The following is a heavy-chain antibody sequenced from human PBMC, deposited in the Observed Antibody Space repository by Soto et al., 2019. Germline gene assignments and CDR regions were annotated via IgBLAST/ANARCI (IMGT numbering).Heavy chain of an antibody. CDR3: ATNKYHYGDPGYFQH. V-gene: IGHV4-31*03. CDR2: IYYSGST. D-gene: IGHD4-17*01. CDR1: GDSISSGAYY. J-gene: IGHJ1*01. Sequence: PSETLSLTCTVSGDSISSGAYYCSWIRQHPGKGLEWIGYIYYSGSTYYNPSLKSRVSISVDMSKNQFSLNLSSVTAADTAVYYCATNKYHYGDPGYFQHWGQGTLVTVS.